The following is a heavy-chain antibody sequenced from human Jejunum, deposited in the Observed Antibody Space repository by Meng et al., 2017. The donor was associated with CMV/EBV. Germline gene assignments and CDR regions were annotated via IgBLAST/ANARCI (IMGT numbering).Heavy chain of an antibody. Sequence: ASAFTFCTYSMSWVRQAPGKGLESVSSISPSSNYIYYADSVKGRFTISRGNAKNSLYLEMNSLRADDTAVYYCAKESMARNYFDYWGQGTLVTVSS. V-gene: IGHV3-21*01. CDR3: AKESMARNYFDY. J-gene: IGHJ4*02. CDR1: AFTFCTYS. D-gene: IGHD2/OR15-2a*01. CDR2: ISPSSNYI.